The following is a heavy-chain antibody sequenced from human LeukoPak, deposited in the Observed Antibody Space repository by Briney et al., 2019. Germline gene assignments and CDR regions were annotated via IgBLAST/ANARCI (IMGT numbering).Heavy chain of an antibody. J-gene: IGHJ5*02. V-gene: IGHV5-51*01. Sequence: GESLKISCKGSGYSFTYWIGWVRQMPGKGLEWMGIIYSGDSHTRYSPSFQGQVTISADKSISTAYLQWSSLKASDTAMYYCARARSGYSYGYAEPWGQGTLVTVSS. D-gene: IGHD5-18*01. CDR3: ARARSGYSYGYAEP. CDR2: IYSGDSHT. CDR1: GYSFTYW.